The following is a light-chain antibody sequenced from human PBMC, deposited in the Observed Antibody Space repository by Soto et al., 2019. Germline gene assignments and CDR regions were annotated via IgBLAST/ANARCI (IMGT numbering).Light chain of an antibody. CDR3: QQYYRIPLT. CDR2: WAS. V-gene: IGKV4-1*01. Sequence: DIVMTQSPDSLTVSLGERATINCKSSQSVLYSSNNKNYLAWYQQKPGQPPKLLIYWASTRESGVPDRFSGSGSGTEFTLTISSLQAEDVAVYSCQQYYRIPLTFGGGTQVEIK. J-gene: IGKJ4*01. CDR1: QSVLYSSNNKNY.